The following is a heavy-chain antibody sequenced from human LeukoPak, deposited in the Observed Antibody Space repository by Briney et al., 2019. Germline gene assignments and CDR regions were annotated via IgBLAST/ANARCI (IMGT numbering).Heavy chain of an antibody. D-gene: IGHD1-14*01. CDR2: IKSKTDGGTT. J-gene: IGHJ4*02. CDR3: TTGKQPTYYFDY. V-gene: IGHV3-15*01. Sequence: GGSLRLSCAASGFTFSNAWMSWVRQAPGKGLEWVGRIKSKTDGGTTDYAAPVKGRFTISRDDSKNTLYLQMNSLKTEDTAVYYRTTGKQPTYYFDYWGQGTLVTVSS. CDR1: GFTFSNAW.